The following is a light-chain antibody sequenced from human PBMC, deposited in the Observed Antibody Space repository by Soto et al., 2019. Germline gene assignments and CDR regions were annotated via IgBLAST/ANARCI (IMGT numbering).Light chain of an antibody. V-gene: IGKV3-20*01. CDR3: QQYGSSGT. J-gene: IGKJ1*01. Sequence: LSQSPGTLSLFPGESATLSCRASQSVSSSYLAWYQQKPGQAPRLLIYGASSRATGIPDRFSGSRSGTDFTLTISSLEPEDFAVYYCQQYGSSGTFGQGTKVDIK. CDR1: QSVSSSY. CDR2: GAS.